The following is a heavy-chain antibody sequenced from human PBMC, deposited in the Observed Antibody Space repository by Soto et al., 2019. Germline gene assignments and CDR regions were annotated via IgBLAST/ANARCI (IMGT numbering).Heavy chain of an antibody. CDR1: GYTFTRNG. CDR3: VKDRDSNSWPSRDV. CDR2: ISPNSGNI. Sequence: QVHLVQSGAEVKKPGASVNVSCKTSGYTFTRNGISWVRQAPGQGLEWMGWISPNSGNIKYAQKLQGRVIMTTDPSTSTAYMELRSLRFDDTAVYYCVKDRDSNSWPSRDVWGPGTTVTVSS. J-gene: IGHJ6*02. D-gene: IGHD3-22*01. V-gene: IGHV1-18*01.